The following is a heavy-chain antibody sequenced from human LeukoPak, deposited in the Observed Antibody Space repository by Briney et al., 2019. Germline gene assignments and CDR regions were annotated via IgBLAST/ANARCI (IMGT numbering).Heavy chain of an antibody. J-gene: IGHJ4*02. Sequence: GGSLRLSCVVSGFSLREYSMNWIRQTSGRGLEWVAFIGFTSTSMKYRDSVKGRFTVSRDNDRNSLYLQMNDLRDDDTAVYYCARGQGAVTTVYWGQGTLVSVSS. CDR3: ARGQGAVTTVY. CDR2: IGFTSTSM. D-gene: IGHD4-17*01. CDR1: GFSLREYS. V-gene: IGHV3-48*02.